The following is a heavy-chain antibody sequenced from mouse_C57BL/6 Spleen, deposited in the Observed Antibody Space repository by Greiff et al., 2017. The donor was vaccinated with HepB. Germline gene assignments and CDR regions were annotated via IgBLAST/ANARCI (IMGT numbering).Heavy chain of an antibody. Sequence: VQLQQSGAELAKPGASVKLSCKASGYTFTSYWMHWVKQRPRQGLEWIGYINPSSGYTKYNQKFKDKATLTADKSSSTAYMQLSSLTYEDSAVYYCARKKVNQDYYGSSLYAMDYWGQGTSVTVSS. V-gene: IGHV1-7*01. J-gene: IGHJ4*01. D-gene: IGHD1-1*01. CDR3: ARKKVNQDYYGSSLYAMDY. CDR2: INPSSGYT. CDR1: GYTFTSYW.